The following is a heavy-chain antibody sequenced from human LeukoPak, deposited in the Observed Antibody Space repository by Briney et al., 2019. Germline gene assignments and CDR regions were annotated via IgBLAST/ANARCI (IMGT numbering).Heavy chain of an antibody. CDR3: ARQYISGQWYFDY. V-gene: IGHV3-30*04. CDR2: ISYDGSNK. D-gene: IGHD5-18*01. J-gene: IGHJ4*02. CDR1: GFTLSSYA. Sequence: GGSLRLSCAASGFTLSSYAMHWVRQAPGKGLEWVAVISYDGSNKYYADSVKGRFTISRDNSKNTLYLQMNSLIPEDTAVYYCARQYISGQWYFDYWGQGTLVTVSS.